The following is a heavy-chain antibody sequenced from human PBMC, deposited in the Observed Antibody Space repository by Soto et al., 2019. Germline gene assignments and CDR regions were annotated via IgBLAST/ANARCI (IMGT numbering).Heavy chain of an antibody. J-gene: IGHJ3*02. D-gene: IGHD3-22*01. Sequence: QLQLQESGPGLVKPSETLSLSCTVSGGSISSSSYYWGWIRQPPGKGLEWIGSIYYSGSTYYNPSLPSRATISVDSSKNQFSLKLSSVTAADTAVYSSPSHHYSDSSGYSDAFEIWGHGTMVTVSS. CDR1: GGSISSSSYY. V-gene: IGHV4-39*01. CDR3: PSHHYSDSSGYSDAFEI. CDR2: IYYSGST.